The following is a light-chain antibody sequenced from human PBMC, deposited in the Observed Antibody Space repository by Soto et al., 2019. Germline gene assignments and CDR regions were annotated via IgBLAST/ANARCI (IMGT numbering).Light chain of an antibody. Sequence: EIVLTQSPGTLSLSPGERVTFSCRASQSVSSSYLAWHQQRPGQAPRLLIHGASSRATGIPDRFSGSGSGTDFTLTISRLEPEDFAVYYCQQYGSSPLTFGQGTKVEIK. CDR2: GAS. V-gene: IGKV3-20*01. CDR3: QQYGSSPLT. J-gene: IGKJ1*01. CDR1: QSVSSSY.